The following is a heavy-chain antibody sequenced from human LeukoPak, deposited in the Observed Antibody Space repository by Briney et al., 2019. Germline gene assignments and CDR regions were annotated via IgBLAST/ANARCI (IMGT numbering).Heavy chain of an antibody. Sequence: SVKVSRKASGGTFSSYAISWVRQAPGQGLEWMGRIIPILGIANYAQKFQGRVTITADESTSTAYMELSSLRSEDTAVYYCARDRGSSWYTPFDYWGQGTLVTVSS. V-gene: IGHV1-69*04. D-gene: IGHD6-13*01. CDR1: GGTFSSYA. CDR2: IIPILGIA. J-gene: IGHJ4*02. CDR3: ARDRGSSWYTPFDY.